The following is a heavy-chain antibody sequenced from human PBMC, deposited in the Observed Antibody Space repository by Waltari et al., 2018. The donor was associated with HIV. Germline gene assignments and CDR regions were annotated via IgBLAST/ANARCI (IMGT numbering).Heavy chain of an antibody. CDR3: ARHRVRGQWLIDY. CDR2: IYYSGST. CDR1: GGSISSSSYY. V-gene: IGHV4-39*01. J-gene: IGHJ4*02. Sequence: QLQLQESGPGLVKPSETLSLTCTVSGGSISSSSYYWGWIRQPPGKGLEWIGSIYYSGSTYYNPSLKSRVTISVDTSKNQFSLKLSSVTAADTAVYYCARHRVRGQWLIDYWGQGTLVTVSS. D-gene: IGHD6-19*01.